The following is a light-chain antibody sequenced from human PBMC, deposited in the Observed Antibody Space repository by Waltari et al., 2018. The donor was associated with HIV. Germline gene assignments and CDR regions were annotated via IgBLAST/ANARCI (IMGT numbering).Light chain of an antibody. CDR1: QKIFYSSKNQNY. Sequence: DIVMTQSPDSLALSLGERATINCVSSQKIFYSSKNQNYLAWYQQKPGQTPKLLISWASTRDSVVPDRFSGSGSGTDFTHTISSLQSEDVAVYFCQQYYSNPPTFGQGTRVEIK. V-gene: IGKV4-1*01. J-gene: IGKJ1*01. CDR3: QQYYSNPPT. CDR2: WAS.